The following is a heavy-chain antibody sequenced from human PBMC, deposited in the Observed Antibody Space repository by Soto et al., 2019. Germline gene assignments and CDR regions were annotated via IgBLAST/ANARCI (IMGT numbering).Heavy chain of an antibody. Sequence: QVQLVQSGAEVQKPGSSVKVSCKASGGTFSSYAISWVRQAPGQGLEWMGGIIPIFGTANYAQKFQGRVTITADESTSTAYMELSSLRSEDTAVYYCARVAGFVAAAGTGWFDPWGQGTLVTVSS. CDR3: ARVAGFVAAAGTGWFDP. D-gene: IGHD6-13*01. CDR1: GGTFSSYA. CDR2: IIPIFGTA. J-gene: IGHJ5*02. V-gene: IGHV1-69*01.